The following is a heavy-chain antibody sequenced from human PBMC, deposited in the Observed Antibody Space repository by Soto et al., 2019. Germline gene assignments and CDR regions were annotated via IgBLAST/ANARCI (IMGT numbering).Heavy chain of an antibody. Sequence: QVQLVESGGGLVTPGGSLRLSCAASGFTFSDYHMSWIRRAPGKGLEWLSYIGRTNSYTSYADSVKGRFTISRDNLQKTVYLQISTLSADDTAVYYCARGPLNDRSTRGFDPWGRGTQGTVSA. CDR3: ARGPLNDRSTRGFDP. J-gene: IGHJ5*02. V-gene: IGHV3-11*06. CDR2: IGRTNSYT. D-gene: IGHD1-1*01. CDR1: GFTFSDYH.